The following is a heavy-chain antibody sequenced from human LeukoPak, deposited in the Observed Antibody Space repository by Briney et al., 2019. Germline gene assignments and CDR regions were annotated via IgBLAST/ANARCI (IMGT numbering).Heavy chain of an antibody. J-gene: IGHJ4*02. V-gene: IGHV3-23*01. CDR1: GFTFSSYA. CDR2: ISGSGGST. CDR3: AKDSVVPAAYTEFDY. D-gene: IGHD2-2*01. Sequence: PGGSLRLSCAASGFTFSSYAMSWVRQAPGKGLEWVSAISGSGGSTYYAGSVKGRFTISRDNSKNTLYLQMNSLRAEDTAVYYCAKDSVVPAAYTEFDYWGQGTLVTVSS.